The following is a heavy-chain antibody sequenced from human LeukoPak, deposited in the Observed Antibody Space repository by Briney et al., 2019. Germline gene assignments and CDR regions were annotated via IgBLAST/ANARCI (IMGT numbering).Heavy chain of an antibody. CDR3: ARHTFARPFDS. V-gene: IGHV4-34*01. CDR2: INHSGST. CDR1: GGSFSGYY. Sequence: PSETLSLTCAVYGGSFSGYYWSWIRQPPGKGLEWIGEINHSGSTNYNPSLKSRVTISVDTSKSQFSLKLSSVTAADTAVYYCARHTFARPFDSWGQGTLVTVSS. D-gene: IGHD6-6*01. J-gene: IGHJ4*02.